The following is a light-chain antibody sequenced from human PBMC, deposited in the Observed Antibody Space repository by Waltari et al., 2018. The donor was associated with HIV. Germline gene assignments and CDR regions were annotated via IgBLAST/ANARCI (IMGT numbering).Light chain of an antibody. Sequence: DIQITQSPSSLSAFVGDRVTITSRASQAISNQLPWYQHKAGKVPKLLIYAASTLQSGVPSRFNGSGSGTDFTLTITNLQPEDIATYYCQKFNSAPLTFGGGTKVEIK. CDR2: AAS. J-gene: IGKJ4*01. V-gene: IGKV1-27*01. CDR1: QAISNQ. CDR3: QKFNSAPLT.